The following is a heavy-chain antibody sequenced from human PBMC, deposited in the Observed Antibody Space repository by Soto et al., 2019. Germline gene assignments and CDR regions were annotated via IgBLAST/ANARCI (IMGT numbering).Heavy chain of an antibody. V-gene: IGHV5-10-1*01. CDR2: IDPSDSYT. CDR1: GYSFTSYW. D-gene: IGHD2-2*01. CDR3: ARHPPAAMDYYYYYGMDV. J-gene: IGHJ6*02. Sequence: GESLKISCKGSGYSFTSYWISWVRQMPGKGLEWMGRIDPSDSYTNYSPSFQGHVTISADKSISTAYLQWSSLKASDTAMYYCARHPPAAMDYYYYYGMDVWGQGTTVTVSS.